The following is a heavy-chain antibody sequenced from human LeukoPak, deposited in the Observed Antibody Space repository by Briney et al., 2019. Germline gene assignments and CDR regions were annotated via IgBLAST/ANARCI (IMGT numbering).Heavy chain of an antibody. D-gene: IGHD6-13*01. Sequence: PGGSLRLSCAASGFTVSSNYMSWVRQAPGKGLEWVSVIYSGGSTYYADSVRGRFTISRDNSKNTLYLQMNSLRAEDTAVYYCARDSPTGIAAAGTVDYWGQGTLVTVSS. V-gene: IGHV3-53*01. J-gene: IGHJ4*02. CDR2: IYSGGST. CDR3: ARDSPTGIAAAGTVDY. CDR1: GFTVSSNY.